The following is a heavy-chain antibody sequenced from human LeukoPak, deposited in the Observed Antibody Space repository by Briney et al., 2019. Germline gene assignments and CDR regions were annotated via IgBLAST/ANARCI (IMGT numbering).Heavy chain of an antibody. V-gene: IGHV1-46*01. J-gene: IGHJ6*02. CDR1: GYTFTSYY. D-gene: IGHD4-17*01. CDR2: INPSGGST. CDR3: AIVGYGDRNYYYYYGMDV. Sequence: EASVKVSCKASGYTFTSYYMHWVRQAPGQGLEWMGIINPSGGSTRYAQNFQGRVTMTRDTSTRPVYMELSSLRSEDTAVYYCAIVGYGDRNYYYYYGMDVWGQGTTVTVSS.